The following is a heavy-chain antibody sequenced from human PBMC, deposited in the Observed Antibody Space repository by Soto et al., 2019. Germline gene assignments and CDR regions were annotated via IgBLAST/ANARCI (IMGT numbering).Heavy chain of an antibody. CDR2: IYYSGNT. CDR1: GDSISSGDYY. Sequence: SETLSLTCTVSGDSISSGDYYWSWIRQPPXKGLEWIGYIYYSGNTYYNPSLKSRITISVDTSKNQFSLKLSSVTAADTAVYYCARGGGSTNWKRHNWLDPWGQGTLVTVSS. J-gene: IGHJ5*02. D-gene: IGHD2-2*01. V-gene: IGHV4-30-4*01. CDR3: ARGGGSTNWKRHNWLDP.